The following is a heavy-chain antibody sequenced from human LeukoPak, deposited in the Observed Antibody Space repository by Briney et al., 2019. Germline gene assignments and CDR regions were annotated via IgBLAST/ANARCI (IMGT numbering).Heavy chain of an antibody. V-gene: IGHV4-59*07. CDR2: IYYRGNT. J-gene: IGHJ4*02. CDR1: GDSISRHY. CDR3: AISHKWLLLDY. Sequence: SDTLSLTCTVSGDSISRHYWTWIRQPPGKGLEWIGHIYYRGNTNYNPSLKSRVTMSVDTSKNQFSLKLSSVTAADTAVYYCAISHKWLLLDYWGQGTLVTVSS. D-gene: IGHD2-15*01.